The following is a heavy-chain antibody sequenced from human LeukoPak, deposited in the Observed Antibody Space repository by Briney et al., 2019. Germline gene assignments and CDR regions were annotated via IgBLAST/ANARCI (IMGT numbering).Heavy chain of an antibody. V-gene: IGHV3-11*01. J-gene: IGHJ6*02. CDR1: GFTFSDYY. CDR2: ISSSGSPI. CDR3: ARHQHYGMDV. Sequence: GGSLRLSCAASGFTFSDYYMSWIRQAPGRGLEWVSYISSSGSPISYADSVKGRSTISRDNTKNSLYLQMYSLRAEDTAVYYCARHQHYGMDVWGQGTTVTVSS.